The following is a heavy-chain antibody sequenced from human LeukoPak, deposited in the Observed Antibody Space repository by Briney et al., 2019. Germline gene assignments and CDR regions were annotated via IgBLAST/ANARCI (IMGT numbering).Heavy chain of an antibody. CDR2: INHSGST. D-gene: IGHD5-12*01. V-gene: IGHV4-34*01. CDR1: GGSFSGYY. CDR3: ARHAGWLPFDY. Sequence: SETLSLTCAVYGGSFSGYYWSWIRQPPGKGLEWLGEINHSGSTNYNPSLKSRVTISVDTSKNQFSLKLSSVTAADTAVYYCARHAGWLPFDYGGQGTLVTVSS. J-gene: IGHJ4*02.